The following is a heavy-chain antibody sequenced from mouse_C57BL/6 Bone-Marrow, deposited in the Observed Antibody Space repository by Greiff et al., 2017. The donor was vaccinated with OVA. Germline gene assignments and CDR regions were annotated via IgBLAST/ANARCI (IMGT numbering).Heavy chain of an antibody. D-gene: IGHD2-4*01. Sequence: VQRVESGPGLVAPSQSLSITCTVSGFSLTSYGVHWVRQPPGKGLEWLVVIWSDGSTTYNSALKSKLSISKDNSKSQVFLKMNSLQTNDTAMYYCARQKYDYLYWYFDVWGTGTTVTVSS. CDR3: ARQKYDYLYWYFDV. J-gene: IGHJ1*03. V-gene: IGHV2-6-1*01. CDR2: IWSDGST. CDR1: GFSLTSYG.